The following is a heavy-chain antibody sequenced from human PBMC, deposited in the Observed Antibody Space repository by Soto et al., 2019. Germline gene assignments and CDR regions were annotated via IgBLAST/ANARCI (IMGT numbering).Heavy chain of an antibody. CDR2: ISSSGSTI. CDR3: AREKREYQLLFNHYYYGMDV. V-gene: IGHV3-11*01. Sequence: PGGSLRLSCAASGFTFSDYYMSWIRQAPGKGLEWVSYISSSGSTIYYADSVKGRFTISRDNAKNSLYLQMNSLRAEDTAVYYCAREKREYQLLFNHYYYGMDVWGQGTTVTVSS. CDR1: GFTFSDYY. D-gene: IGHD2-2*01. J-gene: IGHJ6*02.